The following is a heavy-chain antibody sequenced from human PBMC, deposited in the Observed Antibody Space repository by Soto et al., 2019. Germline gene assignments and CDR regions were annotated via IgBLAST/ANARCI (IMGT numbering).Heavy chain of an antibody. CDR3: AKHSITMIVVVITTVDY. CDR1: GFTFSSYA. D-gene: IGHD3-22*01. V-gene: IGHV3-23*01. J-gene: IGHJ4*02. CDR2: ISGSGGST. Sequence: GGSLRLSCAASGFTFSSYAMSWVRQAPGKGLEWVSAISGSGGSTYYADSVKGRFTISRDNSKNTLYLQMNSLRAEDTAVYYCAKHSITMIVVVITTVDYRGQGTLVTVSS.